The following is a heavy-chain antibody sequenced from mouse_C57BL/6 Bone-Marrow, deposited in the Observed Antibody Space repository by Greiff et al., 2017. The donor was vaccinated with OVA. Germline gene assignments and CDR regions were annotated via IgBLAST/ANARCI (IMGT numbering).Heavy chain of an antibody. J-gene: IGHJ2*01. D-gene: IGHD1-1*01. Sequence: LLQSGAGLMQPGASLKLSCQSTDYTFTSYWISWVPQTPGHGLELVAEIIPGSGSTYYNEKFKGQSTFTADTSNNTAYMQLSRRTTEDSAIYYGATGTTVVARFAYWGQGTTLTVSA. V-gene: IGHV1-9*01. CDR3: ATGTTVVARFAY. CDR1: DYTFTSYW. CDR2: IIPGSGST.